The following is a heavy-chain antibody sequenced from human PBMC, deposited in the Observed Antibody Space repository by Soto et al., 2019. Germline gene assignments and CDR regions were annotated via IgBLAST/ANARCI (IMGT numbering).Heavy chain of an antibody. CDR1: GGSFSGYY. CDR2: INHSGST. Sequence: ASATLSLTCAVYGGSFSGYYWSWIRQPPGKGLEWIGEINHSGSTNYNPSLKSRVTISVDTSKNQFSLKLSSVTAADTAVYYCARMSIAARFYYYYGMDVWGQGTTVTVS. D-gene: IGHD6-6*01. J-gene: IGHJ6*02. CDR3: ARMSIAARFYYYYGMDV. V-gene: IGHV4-34*01.